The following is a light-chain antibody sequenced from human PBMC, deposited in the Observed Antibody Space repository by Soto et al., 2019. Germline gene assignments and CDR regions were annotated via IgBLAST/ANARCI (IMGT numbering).Light chain of an antibody. CDR2: DAS. J-gene: IGKJ2*01. Sequence: IGLTQSPATLSLSPGGRATLSCRASRGVSLSLAWYQQKPGQAPRLLVYDASKRASGIPARFSGSGSGTDFTLSISSLEPEDFAVYHCQQYNNWPYTFGQGTKVDI. V-gene: IGKV3-11*01. CDR1: RGVSLS. CDR3: QQYNNWPYT.